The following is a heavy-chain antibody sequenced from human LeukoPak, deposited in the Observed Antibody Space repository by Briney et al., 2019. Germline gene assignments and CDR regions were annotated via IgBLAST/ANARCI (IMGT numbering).Heavy chain of an antibody. CDR2: ISSSSSYI. CDR1: GFTFGSYS. J-gene: IGHJ5*02. V-gene: IGHV3-21*01. CDR3: ARDLHGSGSYYNGGNWFDP. Sequence: GGSLRLSCAASGFTFGSYSMNWVRQAPGKGLEWVSSISSSSSYIYYADSVKGRFTISRDNAKNSLYLQMNSLRAEDTAVYYCARDLHGSGSYYNGGNWFDPWGQGTLVTVSS. D-gene: IGHD3-10*01.